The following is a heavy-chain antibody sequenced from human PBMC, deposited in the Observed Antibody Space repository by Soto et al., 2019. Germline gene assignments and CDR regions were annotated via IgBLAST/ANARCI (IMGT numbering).Heavy chain of an antibody. V-gene: IGHV1-3*01. D-gene: IGHD6-19*01. J-gene: IGHJ4*02. CDR2: INAGNAKT. CDR1: GYTFTNYA. CDR3: ARDGAVAGNTNFDY. Sequence: ASVKVSCKASGYTFTNYAIHWVRQGPGQRLEWMGWINAGNAKTKYSQKFPGRVTISRDTAASTAYMELSSLRSEDTAVSSRARDGAVAGNTNFDYWGQGTLVTVSS.